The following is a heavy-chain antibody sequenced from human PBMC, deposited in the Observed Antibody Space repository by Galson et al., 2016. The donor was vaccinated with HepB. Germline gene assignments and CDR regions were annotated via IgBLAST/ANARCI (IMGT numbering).Heavy chain of an antibody. J-gene: IGHJ5*02. Sequence: SLRLSCAASGFTFSRYTMNWVRQAPGKGLEWVSSISSSSAYIYYGDSVRGRFTISRDNAKNSLSLQMDSLRAEDTAVYYCVGDRGWGGLSGSGDYYPEQRTYNWFDPWGQGTLVTVSS. CDR3: VGDRGWGGLSGSGDYYPEQRTYNWFDP. CDR2: ISSSSAYI. D-gene: IGHD3-10*01. V-gene: IGHV3-21*01. CDR1: GFTFSRYT.